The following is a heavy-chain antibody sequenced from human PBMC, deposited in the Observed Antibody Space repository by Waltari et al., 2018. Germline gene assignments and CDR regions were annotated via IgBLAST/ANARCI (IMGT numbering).Heavy chain of an antibody. J-gene: IGHJ6*02. CDR1: GFSFSSYW. CDR2: IKQEGSGQ. CDR3: ARESSSFSNYISYGMDV. V-gene: IGHV3-7*01. D-gene: IGHD4-4*01. Sequence: EVQLVESGGGLVQPGGSLRLSCAASGFSFSSYWMTWVRQTPGKGLGWGANIKQEGSGQNYVDSVKGRFTISRDNANNSLHLQMHSLRAEDTAVYSCARESSSFSNYISYGMDVWGQGTTVTVAS.